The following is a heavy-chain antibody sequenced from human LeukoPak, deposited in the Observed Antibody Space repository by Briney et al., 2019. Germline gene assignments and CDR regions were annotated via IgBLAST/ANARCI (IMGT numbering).Heavy chain of an antibody. Sequence: SQTLSLTCTVSGGSITSGAYYWSWLRQHPGKGLEWIGYIYYSGSTYYNPSLKSRVTISVDTSKNQFSLKLSSVTAADTAVYYCARTTMVTPFGSWGQGTLVTVSS. V-gene: IGHV4-31*03. CDR3: ARTTMVTPFGS. D-gene: IGHD5-18*01. CDR2: IYYSGST. J-gene: IGHJ4*02. CDR1: GGSITSGAYY.